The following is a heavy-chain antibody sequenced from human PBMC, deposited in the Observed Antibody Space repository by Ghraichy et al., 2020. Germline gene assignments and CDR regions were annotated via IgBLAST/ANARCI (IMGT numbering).Heavy chain of an antibody. CDR1: GGSFSGYY. D-gene: IGHD2-2*01. CDR2: INHSGST. CDR3: ARVVCSSTSCPEVWFDP. Sequence: SETLSLTCAVYGGSFSGYYWSWIRQPPGKGLEWIGEINHSGSTNYNPSLKSRVTISVDTSKNQFSLKLSSVTAADTAVYYCARVVCSSTSCPEVWFDPWGQGTLVTVSS. J-gene: IGHJ5*02. V-gene: IGHV4-34*01.